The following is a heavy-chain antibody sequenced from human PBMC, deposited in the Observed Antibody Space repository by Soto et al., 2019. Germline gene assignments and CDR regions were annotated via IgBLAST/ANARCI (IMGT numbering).Heavy chain of an antibody. D-gene: IGHD3-9*01. CDR3: TTSNPALRYFDWLLSFDY. CDR1: GFTFSNAW. Sequence: GGSLRLSCAASGFTFSNAWMSWVRQAPGKGLEWVGRIKSKTDGGTTDYAAPVKGRFTISRDDSKNTLYLQMNSLKTEETAVYYCTTSNPALRYFDWLLSFDYWGQGTLVTVSS. J-gene: IGHJ4*02. V-gene: IGHV3-15*01. CDR2: IKSKTDGGTT.